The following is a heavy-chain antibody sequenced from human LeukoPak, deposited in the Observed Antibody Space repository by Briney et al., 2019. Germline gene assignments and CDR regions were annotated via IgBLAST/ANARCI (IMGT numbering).Heavy chain of an antibody. D-gene: IGHD6-13*01. Sequence: SETLSLTCAVSGGSISSYYWSWXRQPPGXXXEWIGNFYYSGSTNYNPSLKSRVPISVDTSKSQSSLKVSSVTAADTAVYYCARGSSSSFNFDLWGRGTLVTVSS. CDR3: ARGSSSSFNFDL. J-gene: IGHJ2*01. CDR2: FYYSGST. CDR1: GGSISSYY. V-gene: IGHV4-59*01.